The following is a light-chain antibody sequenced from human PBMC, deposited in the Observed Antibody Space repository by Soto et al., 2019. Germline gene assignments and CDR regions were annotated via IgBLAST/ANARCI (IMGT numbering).Light chain of an antibody. CDR2: SDN. CDR3: AAWDDSLNGYV. Sequence: QSVLTQPPSASRTPGQRVTISCSGSSSNIGSNTVNWYQQLPGTAPKLLIYSDNQRPSGVPDRFSGSKSGTSASLAISGLQSDDESDYYCAAWDDSLNGYVFGTGTKLTVL. J-gene: IGLJ1*01. V-gene: IGLV1-44*01. CDR1: SSNIGSNT.